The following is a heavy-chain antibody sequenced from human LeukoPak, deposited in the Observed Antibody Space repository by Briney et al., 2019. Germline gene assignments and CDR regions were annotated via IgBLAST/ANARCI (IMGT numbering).Heavy chain of an antibody. V-gene: IGHV1-18*01. Sequence: ASVKVSCKASGYTFTSYGISWVRQAPGQGLEWMGWISAYNGNTNYAQKLQGRVTMTTDTSTSTAYMELRSLRSDDTAVYYCARGPYYYASGSPGYYYYYMDVWGKGTTVTISS. CDR3: ARGPYYYASGSPGYYYYYMDV. CDR2: ISAYNGNT. J-gene: IGHJ6*03. CDR1: GYTFTSYG. D-gene: IGHD3-10*01.